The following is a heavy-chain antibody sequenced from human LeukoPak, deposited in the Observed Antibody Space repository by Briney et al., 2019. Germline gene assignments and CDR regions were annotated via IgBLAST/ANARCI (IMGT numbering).Heavy chain of an antibody. V-gene: IGHV3-53*04. CDR3: AKRLGYYDSSEGYFDY. D-gene: IGHD3-22*01. Sequence: AGGSLRLSCAASGFTVSSNYMSWVRQAPGKGLEWVSVIYSGGSTYYADSVKGRFTISRHNSKNTLYLQMNSLRAEDTAVDYCAKRLGYYDSSEGYFDYWGQGTLVTVSS. J-gene: IGHJ4*02. CDR2: IYSGGST. CDR1: GFTVSSNY.